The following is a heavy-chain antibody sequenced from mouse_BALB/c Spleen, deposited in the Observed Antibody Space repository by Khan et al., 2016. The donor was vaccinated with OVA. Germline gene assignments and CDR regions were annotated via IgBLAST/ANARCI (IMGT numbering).Heavy chain of an antibody. J-gene: IGHJ2*01. D-gene: IGHD3-2*02. CDR2: IYPGTNNT. CDR3: AREEALYYFDY. V-gene: IGHV1S132*01. Sequence: QVQLQQSGAELVRPGTSVKLSFKTSGYIFTSYWIHWVKQRSGQGLEWIARIYPGTNNTNYNENFKDKATLTADKPSSTAYLQLSSLQSEDSAVFFCAREEALYYFDYWGQGTTLTVSS. CDR1: GYIFTSYW.